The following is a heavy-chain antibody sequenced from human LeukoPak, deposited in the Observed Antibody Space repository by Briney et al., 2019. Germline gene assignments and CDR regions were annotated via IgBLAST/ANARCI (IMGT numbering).Heavy chain of an antibody. CDR1: GFTFSDHY. J-gene: IGHJ4*02. CDR3: AKDKGAMNSALDY. V-gene: IGHV3-30*18. D-gene: IGHD3-10*01. Sequence: GGSLRLSCAASGFTFSDHYIDWVRQAPGKGLEWVAFISYDGNIKYYPDSVKGRFTISRDNSKNTLYLQMNSLKPEDTAVYYCAKDKGAMNSALDYWGRGTLLTVSS. CDR2: ISYDGNIK.